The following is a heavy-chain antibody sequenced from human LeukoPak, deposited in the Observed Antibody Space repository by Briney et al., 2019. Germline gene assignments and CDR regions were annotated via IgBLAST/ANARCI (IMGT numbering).Heavy chain of an antibody. CDR3: AKDWALGDIGGGAFDI. D-gene: IGHD3-16*01. CDR2: ISGSGGST. CDR1: GFTFSSYG. Sequence: GGSLRLSCAASGFTFSSYGMSWVRQAPGKGLEWVSGISGSGGSTYYADSVKGRLTISRDNSKNTLYLQMNSLRAEDTAVYYCAKDWALGDIGGGAFDIWGQGTMVTVS. V-gene: IGHV3-23*01. J-gene: IGHJ3*02.